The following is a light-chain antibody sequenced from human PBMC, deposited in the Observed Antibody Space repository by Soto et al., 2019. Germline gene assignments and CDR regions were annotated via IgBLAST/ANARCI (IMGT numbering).Light chain of an antibody. CDR3: CSYAGSSTFVV. V-gene: IGLV2-23*03. Sequence: QSVLTQPASVSGSPGQSITISCTGTSSDVGSYNLVSWYQQHPGKAPKLMIYEGSQRPSGVSNRFSASKSGNTASLTISGLQAEDEADYYCCSYAGSSTFVVFGGGTKLTVL. CDR1: SSDVGSYNL. J-gene: IGLJ2*01. CDR2: EGS.